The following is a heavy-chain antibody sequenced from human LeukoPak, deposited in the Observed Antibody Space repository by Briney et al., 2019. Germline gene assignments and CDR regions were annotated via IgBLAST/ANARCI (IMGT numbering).Heavy chain of an antibody. CDR3: ARIGSSGYYYVYGDYYGMDV. CDR2: INHSGST. D-gene: IGHD3-22*01. V-gene: IGHV4-34*01. CDR1: GGSFSGYY. J-gene: IGHJ6*02. Sequence: SETLSLTCAVYGGSFSGYYWSWIRQPPGKGLEWIGEINHSGSTNYNPSLKSRVTIPVDTSKNQFSLKLSSVTAADTAVYYCARIGSSGYYYVYGDYYGMDVWGQGTTVTVSS.